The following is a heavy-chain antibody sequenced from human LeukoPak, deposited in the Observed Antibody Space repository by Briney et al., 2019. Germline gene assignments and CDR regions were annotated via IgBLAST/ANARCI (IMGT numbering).Heavy chain of an antibody. D-gene: IGHD5-18*01. V-gene: IGHV1-2*02. CDR3: ASAGCEYSYGRAQGYCMDV. CDR1: GYTFTGYY. CDR2: INPNSGGT. J-gene: IGHJ6*02. Sequence: VAPVKVSCEASGYTFTGYYMHWVRQAPGQGLEWMGWINPNSGGTNYAQKFQGRVTMTRDTSISTAYMELSRLRSDDADAYYCASAGCEYSYGRAQGYCMDVWGQGTSVTVSS.